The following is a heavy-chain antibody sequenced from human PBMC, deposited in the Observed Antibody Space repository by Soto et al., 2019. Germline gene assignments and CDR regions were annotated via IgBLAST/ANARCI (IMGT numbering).Heavy chain of an antibody. Sequence: VASVKVSCKASGYTFTGYYMHWVRQAPGRGLEWMGWINPNSGGTNYAQKFQGWVTMTRDTSISTAYMELSRLRSDDTAVYYCAIQLGYSSSWYTSYYDSYGMDAWGQGTTVTVSS. CDR2: INPNSGGT. CDR1: GYTFTGYY. CDR3: AIQLGYSSSWYTSYYDSYGMDA. J-gene: IGHJ6*01. V-gene: IGHV1-2*04. D-gene: IGHD6-13*01.